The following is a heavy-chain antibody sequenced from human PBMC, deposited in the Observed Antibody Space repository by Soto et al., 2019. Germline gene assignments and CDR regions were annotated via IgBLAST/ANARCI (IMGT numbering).Heavy chain of an antibody. Sequence: ASVKVSCKASGYTFTSYDINWVRQAPGQGLEWMGGIIPLFGTANYAQKFQGRVTITADESTSTAYLDLSSLRSEDTAVYYCARPVEMATISRSYLFYWGQGTLVTVSS. J-gene: IGHJ4*02. CDR1: GYTFTSYD. V-gene: IGHV1-69*13. D-gene: IGHD5-12*01. CDR2: IIPLFGTA. CDR3: ARPVEMATISRSYLFY.